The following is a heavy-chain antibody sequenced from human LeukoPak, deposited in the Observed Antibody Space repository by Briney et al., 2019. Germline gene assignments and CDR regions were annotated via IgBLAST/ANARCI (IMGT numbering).Heavy chain of an antibody. CDR3: ARAPGITMVRGVINYMDV. CDR1: GYTFTSYG. CDR2: INPNSGGT. Sequence: ASVKVSCKASGYTFTSYGITWVRQAPGQGLEWMGWINPNSGGTNYAQKFQGRVTMTRDTSISTAYMELSRLRSDDTAVYYCARAPGITMVRGVINYMDVWGKGTTVTISS. J-gene: IGHJ6*03. V-gene: IGHV1-2*02. D-gene: IGHD3-10*01.